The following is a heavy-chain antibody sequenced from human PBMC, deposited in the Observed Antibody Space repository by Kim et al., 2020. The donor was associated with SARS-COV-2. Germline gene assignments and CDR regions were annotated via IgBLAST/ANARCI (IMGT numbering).Heavy chain of an antibody. V-gene: IGHV3-53*01. Sequence: GGSLRLSCVFSDFTVSDNYMTWVRQAPGKGLEWVSLLYNGGNTYYADSVRGRFTISRDRSKKTLYLQMNSLRAEDTAVYFCATDRGSGFDPWGSGT. CDR1: DFTVSDNY. CDR3: ATDRGSGFDP. J-gene: IGHJ5*02. CDR2: LYNGGNT. D-gene: IGHD3-10*01.